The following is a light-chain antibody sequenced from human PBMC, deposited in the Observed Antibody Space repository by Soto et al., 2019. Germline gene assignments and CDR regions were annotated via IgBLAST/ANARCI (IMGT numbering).Light chain of an antibody. CDR3: QQYNSYPWT. CDR2: KAS. J-gene: IGKJ1*01. V-gene: IGKV1-5*03. Sequence: DIQMTQSPSTLSASVGDXVTITCRASQSISSWLAWYQQKPGKAPKLLIYKASTLESGVPSNFSGSGSGTEFTLTISSLQPEDFATYYCQQYNSYPWTFGQGTKVDI. CDR1: QSISSW.